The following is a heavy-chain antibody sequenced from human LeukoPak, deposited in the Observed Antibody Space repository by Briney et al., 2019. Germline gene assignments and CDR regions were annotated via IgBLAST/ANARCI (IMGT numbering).Heavy chain of an antibody. CDR2: ISYDGSNK. J-gene: IGHJ4*02. V-gene: IGHV3-30-3*01. CDR1: GFTFSSYA. Sequence: GRSLRLSCAASGFTFSSYAMHWVRQAPGKGLEWVAVISYDGSNKYYADSVKGRFTISRDNSKNTLYLQMNSLRAEDTAVYYCARAPLSVYYYGSSGYLDYWGQGTLVTVSS. CDR3: ARAPLSVYYYGSSGYLDY. D-gene: IGHD3-22*01.